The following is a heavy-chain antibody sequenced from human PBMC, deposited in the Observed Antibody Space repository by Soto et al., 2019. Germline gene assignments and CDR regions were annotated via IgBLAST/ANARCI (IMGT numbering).Heavy chain of an antibody. J-gene: IGHJ1*01. V-gene: IGHV3-49*03. CDR1: GFTLGDYA. CDR3: TRDASLLRISSSDYFEY. D-gene: IGHD3-22*01. CDR2: TRSKAYGGTT. Sequence: EVQLVESGGDLVQPGRSLRLSCTASGFTLGDYAMSWFRHAPGKGLEWVGFTRSKAYGGTTEYAASVKGRFTISRDNSNSIANMQMNRLKTDGTAVYYGTRDASLLRISSSDYFEYWGQGTLVTASS.